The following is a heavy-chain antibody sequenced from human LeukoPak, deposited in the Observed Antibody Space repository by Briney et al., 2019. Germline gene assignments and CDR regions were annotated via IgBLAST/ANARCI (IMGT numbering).Heavy chain of an antibody. CDR3: ARSYGDYDPYFDY. V-gene: IGHV3-21*01. CDR2: ISSSSSYT. Sequence: GGSLRLSCAASGFTFSSYSMNWVRQAPGKGLEWVSSISSSSSYTYYADSVKGRFTISRDNAKNSLYLQMNSLRAEDTAVYYCARSYGDYDPYFDYWGQGTLVTVSS. J-gene: IGHJ4*02. CDR1: GFTFSSYS. D-gene: IGHD4-17*01.